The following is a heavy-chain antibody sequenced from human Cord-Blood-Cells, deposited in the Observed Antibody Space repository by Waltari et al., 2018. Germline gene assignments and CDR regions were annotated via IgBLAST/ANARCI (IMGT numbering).Heavy chain of an antibody. D-gene: IGHD1-1*01. CDR2: ILPIFGTA. J-gene: IGHJ3*02. Sequence: QVQLVQSGAEVKKPGSSVKVSCKASGGTFSSYAISWVRQAPGQGLEWTGGILPIFGTAKYAQKFPGRVTITADKSTRTAYMELSRLGSEDTAVYYCARVQLGDMLLTPKHNSDIWGQGTMVTVSS. CDR3: ARVQLGDMLLTPKHNSDI. V-gene: IGHV1-69*06. CDR1: GGTFSSYA.